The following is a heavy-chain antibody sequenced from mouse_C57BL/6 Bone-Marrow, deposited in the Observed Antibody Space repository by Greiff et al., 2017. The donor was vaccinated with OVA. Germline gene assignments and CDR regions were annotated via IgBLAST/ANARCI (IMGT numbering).Heavy chain of an antibody. CDR3: AIYYYGPFDY. V-gene: IGHV1-69*01. CDR1: GYTFTSYW. J-gene: IGHJ2*01. CDR2: IDPSDSYT. D-gene: IGHD1-1*01. Sequence: QVQLKQPGAELVMPGASVKLSCKASGYTFTSYWMHWVKQRPGQGLEWIGEIDPSDSYTNYNQKFKGKSTLTVDKSSSTAYMQLSSLTSEDSAVYYCAIYYYGPFDYWGQGTTLTVSS.